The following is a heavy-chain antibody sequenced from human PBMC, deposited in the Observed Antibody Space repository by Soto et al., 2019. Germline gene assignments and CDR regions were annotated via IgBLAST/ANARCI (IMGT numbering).Heavy chain of an antibody. V-gene: IGHV4-4*02. CDR2: IYHGGNT. Sequence: SETLSLTCAVSGGPISTGNWWNWLRQPPGKGLEWIGEIYHGGNTHYNPSLNNRVTISVDKSKNQFSLELTYVTAADTAVYYCARDGGFSDYSGSYYYWGQGILVTAPQ. CDR1: GGPISTGNW. CDR3: ARDGGFSDYSGSYYY. D-gene: IGHD1-26*01. J-gene: IGHJ4*02.